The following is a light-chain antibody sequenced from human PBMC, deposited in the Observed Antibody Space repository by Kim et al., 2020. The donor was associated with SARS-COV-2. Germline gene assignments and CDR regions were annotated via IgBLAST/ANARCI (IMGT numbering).Light chain of an antibody. CDR3: QQRGNWPLT. CDR2: DAF. J-gene: IGKJ4*02. CDR1: QSVGSS. Sequence: EIVLTQSPGTLSLSPGERATLSCRAIQSVGSSFAWYQQKPGQAPRLLIYDAFSRATGIPARFSGSGSGTDFTLTISSLEPEDFAVYYCQQRGNWPLTFGAGTKVDIK. V-gene: IGKV3-11*01.